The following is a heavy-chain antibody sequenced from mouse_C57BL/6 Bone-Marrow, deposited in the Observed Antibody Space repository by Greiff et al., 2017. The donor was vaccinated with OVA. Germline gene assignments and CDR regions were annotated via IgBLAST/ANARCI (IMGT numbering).Heavy chain of an antibody. J-gene: IGHJ1*03. CDR2: IYPRSGNT. CDR3: ARLQPYWYFDV. D-gene: IGHD6-1*01. Sequence: QVHVKQSGAELARPGASVKLSCKASGYTFTSYGISWVKQRTGQGLEWIGEIYPRSGNTYYNEKFKGKATLTADKSSSTAYMELRSLTSEDSAVYFCARLQPYWYFDVWGTGTTVTVSS. CDR1: GYTFTSYG. V-gene: IGHV1-81*01.